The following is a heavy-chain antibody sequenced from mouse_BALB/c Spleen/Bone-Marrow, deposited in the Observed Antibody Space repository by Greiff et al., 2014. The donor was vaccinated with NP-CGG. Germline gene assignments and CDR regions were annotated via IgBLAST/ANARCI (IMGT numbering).Heavy chain of an antibody. CDR2: IRNKANGYTT. Sequence: EVKVVESGGGLVQPGGSLRLSCATSGFTFTDYYMSWVRQPPGKALEWLAFIRNKANGYTTEYSASVKGRFTISRDNSQGILYLQMNTLRAEDSATYYGARDGSSFYWYFDVWGAGTTVTVSS. V-gene: IGHV7-3*02. D-gene: IGHD1-1*01. CDR1: GFTFTDYY. CDR3: ARDGSSFYWYFDV. J-gene: IGHJ1*01.